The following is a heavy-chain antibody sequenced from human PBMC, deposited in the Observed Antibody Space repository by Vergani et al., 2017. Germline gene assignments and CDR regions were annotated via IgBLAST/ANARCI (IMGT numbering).Heavy chain of an antibody. CDR3: ARGNGRYFFGSGSYSS. CDR1: GYTFTSYD. Sequence: QVQLVQSGAEVRKPGASVKVSCKASGYTFTSYDINWVRQATGQGLEWMGWMNPNSGNTGYAQKFQGRVTITRNTSISTAYMALSSLRSDDTAVYYCARGNGRYFFGSGSYSSWCQGTLVTVSS. D-gene: IGHD3-10*01. CDR2: MNPNSGNT. V-gene: IGHV1-8*03. J-gene: IGHJ5*02.